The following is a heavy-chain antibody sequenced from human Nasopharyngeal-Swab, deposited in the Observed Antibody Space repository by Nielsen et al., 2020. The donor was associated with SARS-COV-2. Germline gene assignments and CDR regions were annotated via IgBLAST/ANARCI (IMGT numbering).Heavy chain of an antibody. J-gene: IGHJ4*02. Sequence: WIRQPPVKGLEWVAVISFDGNNKYYADSVKGRFTISRDNSKNTLYLQMNSLRAEDTAVYYCAKDTRSGLARGVITDYWGQGTLVTVSS. V-gene: IGHV3-30*18. D-gene: IGHD3-10*01. CDR3: AKDTRSGLARGVITDY. CDR2: ISFDGNNK.